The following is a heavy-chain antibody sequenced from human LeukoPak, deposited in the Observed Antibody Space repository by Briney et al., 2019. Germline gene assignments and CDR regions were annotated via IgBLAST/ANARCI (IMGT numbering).Heavy chain of an antibody. CDR1: GFTFSNYA. J-gene: IGHJ4*02. Sequence: QSGGSLRLSCTASGFTFSNYAMGWVRQAPGKGLEWVSTFTGRGTNTYYADSVKGRFTISRDNSKNTLYLQMNSLRAEDTAVYYCAKDSPPHRPYSSSRVPFDYWGQGTLVTVSS. CDR3: AKDSPPHRPYSSSRVPFDY. V-gene: IGHV3-23*01. CDR2: FTGRGTNT. D-gene: IGHD6-13*01.